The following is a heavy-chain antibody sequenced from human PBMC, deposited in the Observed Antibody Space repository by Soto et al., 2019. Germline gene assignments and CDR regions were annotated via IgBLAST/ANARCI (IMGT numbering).Heavy chain of an antibody. D-gene: IGHD6-6*01. CDR3: ARGVWQLVDVDH. J-gene: IGHJ5*02. CDR1: GYTFTYYY. V-gene: IGHV1-2*02. Sequence: SVKGSCKSSGYTFTYYYILWVRTAPGQGLEWMGWINPNSGDTKCVQNFQGRVTMTRDTSISTAYMELSGLRSDDTAVYYCARGVWQLVDVDHWGQGTRVTVSS. CDR2: INPNSGDT.